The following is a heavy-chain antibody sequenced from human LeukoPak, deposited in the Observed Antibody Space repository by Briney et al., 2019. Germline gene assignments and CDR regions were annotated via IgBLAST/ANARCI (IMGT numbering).Heavy chain of an antibody. CDR3: ARSQLSARSFDS. CDR1: GYSFPTYY. Sequence: ASLKVSCKASGYSFPTYYMHWVRQAPGQGLEWMGIINPNGGSTTYAQKFQSRVTMTRDTSTSTVFMELSSLRSKDTAVYYCARSQLSARSFDSWGQGTLVTVSS. CDR2: INPNGGST. D-gene: IGHD1-1*01. V-gene: IGHV1-46*01. J-gene: IGHJ4*02.